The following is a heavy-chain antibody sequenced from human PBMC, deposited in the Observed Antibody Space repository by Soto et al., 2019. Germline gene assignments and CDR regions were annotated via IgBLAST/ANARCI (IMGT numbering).Heavy chain of an antibody. Sequence: EVQLLESGGALVQPGGSLRLSCAASGFTFSSYAMNWVRQAPGKGLEWVSTISASGGSTYYADSVKGRFTISSDSSKNTLYLQMNSLRAEDTAVYYCSKIDYDSGSFSSFDYWGQGTLVTVSS. CDR2: ISASGGST. V-gene: IGHV3-23*01. CDR3: SKIDYDSGSFSSFDY. D-gene: IGHD3-10*01. CDR1: GFTFSSYA. J-gene: IGHJ4*02.